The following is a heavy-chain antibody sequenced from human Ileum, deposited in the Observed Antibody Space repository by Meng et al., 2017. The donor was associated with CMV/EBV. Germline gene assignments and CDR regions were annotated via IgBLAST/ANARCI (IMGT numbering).Heavy chain of an antibody. CDR1: RGSISSSDYY. D-gene: IGHD3-10*01. V-gene: IGHV4-39*07. Sequence: HRQLQGAGPGLVKPAETLSLTCTVSRGSISSSDYYWGWVRQPPGKGLEWIASIHSGGGTYYNPSLKSRVTISVDTSENQFSLRLTSVTAADTAVYYCARDYGSGSYRHYFDYWGQGTLVTVSS. CDR2: IHSGGGT. CDR3: ARDYGSGSYRHYFDY. J-gene: IGHJ4*02.